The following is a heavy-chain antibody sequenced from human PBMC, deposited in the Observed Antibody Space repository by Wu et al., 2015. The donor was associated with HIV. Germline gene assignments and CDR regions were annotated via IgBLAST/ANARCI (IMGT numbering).Heavy chain of an antibody. Sequence: QVQLVQSGAEVKKPGSSVKVSCKSSGGIFSSYAINWVRQAPGQGLEWMGGIIPILTTTNYAQKFQGRVTITTDEFTNTAYMELSSLRSEDTAVYYCARDGCSGGSCYSNWFDPWGQGALVTVSS. D-gene: IGHD2-15*01. J-gene: IGHJ5*02. V-gene: IGHV1-69*05. CDR1: GGIFSSYA. CDR2: IIPILTTT. CDR3: ARDGCSGGSCYSNWFDP.